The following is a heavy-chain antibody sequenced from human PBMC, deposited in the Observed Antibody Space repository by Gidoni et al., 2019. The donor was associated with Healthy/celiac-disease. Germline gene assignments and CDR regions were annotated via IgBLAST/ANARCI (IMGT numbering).Heavy chain of an antibody. CDR2: ISSSSDYI. D-gene: IGHD3-9*01. CDR1: DFIFSSYS. V-gene: IGHV3-21*01. Sequence: EVQLVESGGGLCKPGGYLRLSCAASDFIFSSYSINWVRQAPGKGLEWVSSISSSSDYIYYADSVKGRFTISRDNAKNSLYLQMNSLRAEDTAVYYCARDRGYYDVLNGMDVWGQGTTVTVSS. J-gene: IGHJ6*02. CDR3: ARDRGYYDVLNGMDV.